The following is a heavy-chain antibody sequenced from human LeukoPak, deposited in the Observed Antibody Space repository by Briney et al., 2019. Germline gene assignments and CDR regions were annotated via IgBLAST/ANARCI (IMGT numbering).Heavy chain of an antibody. J-gene: IGHJ4*02. V-gene: IGHV3-30-3*01. CDR2: ISYDGSNK. CDR1: GFTLSTYP. Sequence: GGSLRLSCAASGFTLSTYPMHWVRQAPGKGLEWVAVISYDGSNKYYADSVKGRFTISRDNSKNTLYPQMNSLRAGDTAVYYCARADDWLLSPLDYWGQGTLVTVSS. CDR3: ARADDWLLSPLDY. D-gene: IGHD3-9*01.